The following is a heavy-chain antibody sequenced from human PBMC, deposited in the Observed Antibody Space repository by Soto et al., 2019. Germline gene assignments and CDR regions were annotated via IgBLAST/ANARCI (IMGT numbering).Heavy chain of an antibody. D-gene: IGHD3-3*01. CDR2: ISAYNGNT. CDR3: ARAPRFLEWLSDYYFDY. V-gene: IGHV1-18*01. J-gene: IGHJ4*02. Sequence: GASVKVSCKASGYTFTSYGISWVRQAPGQGLEWMGWISAYNGNTNYAQKLQGRVTMTTDTSTSTAYMELRSLRSDDTAVYYCARAPRFLEWLSDYYFDYWGQGTLVTVSS. CDR1: GYTFTSYG.